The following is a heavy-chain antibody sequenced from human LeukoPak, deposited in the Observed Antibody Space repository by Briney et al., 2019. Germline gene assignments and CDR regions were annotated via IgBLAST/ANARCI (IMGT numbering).Heavy chain of an antibody. CDR3: ARRGISSGWSFDF. Sequence: PSETLSLTCTVSGGSLSNYHWTWIRQPAGKGLEWIGQIHTSGSTNYNPPLKSRVTMSIDTPENQVPLTIRSVTAADTAVYYCARRGISSGWSFDFWGQGALVTVSS. CDR2: IHTSGST. CDR1: GGSLSNYH. D-gene: IGHD6-19*01. J-gene: IGHJ4*02. V-gene: IGHV4-4*07.